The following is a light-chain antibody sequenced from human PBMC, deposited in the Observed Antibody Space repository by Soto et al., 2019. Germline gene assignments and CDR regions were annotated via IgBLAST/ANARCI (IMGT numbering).Light chain of an antibody. CDR2: ATS. CDR1: QSVSSS. V-gene: IGKV3-11*01. J-gene: IGKJ4*01. Sequence: EIVLTQSPATLSLSPGERATLSCRASQSVSSSLAWYQHKPGQAPRLLIYATSHRATDIPTRFSGSGSETDFTLTISSLEPEDFAVYYCQQRSDWPPSLTVGGGTNVEIK. CDR3: QQRSDWPPSLT.